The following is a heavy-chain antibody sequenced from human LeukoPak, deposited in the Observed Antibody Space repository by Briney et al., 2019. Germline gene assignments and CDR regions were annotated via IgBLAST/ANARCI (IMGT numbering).Heavy chain of an antibody. CDR1: GFTVSSNY. Sequence: GGSLRLSCAASGFTVSSNYMSWVRQAPGKGLEWVSVIYSGGSTYYADSVKGRFTISRDNSKNTLYLQMNSLRAEDTAVYYCARAPRLHSSGYWYWFDPWGQGTLVTVSS. CDR3: ARAPRLHSSGYWYWFDP. J-gene: IGHJ5*02. D-gene: IGHD3-22*01. V-gene: IGHV3-53*01. CDR2: IYSGGST.